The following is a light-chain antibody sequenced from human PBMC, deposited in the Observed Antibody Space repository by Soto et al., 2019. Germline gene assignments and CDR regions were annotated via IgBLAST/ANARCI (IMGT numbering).Light chain of an antibody. Sequence: DIQLTQSPSFLSASVGDRVTITCRASQGISSYLAWYQQKPGKAPNLLIYSASTLQSGVPSRFSGSGSGTELTLTSSSLQPEDFATYYCQQLNTFPVTFGQGTRLEIK. J-gene: IGKJ5*01. CDR3: QQLNTFPVT. V-gene: IGKV1-9*01. CDR1: QGISSY. CDR2: SAS.